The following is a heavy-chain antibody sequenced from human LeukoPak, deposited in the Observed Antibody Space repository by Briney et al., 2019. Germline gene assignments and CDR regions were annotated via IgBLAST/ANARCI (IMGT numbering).Heavy chain of an antibody. CDR3: AILGRLRYFDWLLDY. CDR2: IYYSGST. J-gene: IGHJ4*02. D-gene: IGHD3-9*01. CDR1: GGSISSYY. Sequence: SETLSLTCTVSGGSISSYYWSRIRQPPGKGLEWIGYIYYSGSTNYNPSLKSRVTISVDTSKNQFSLKLSSVTAADTAVYYCAILGRLRYFDWLLDYWGQGTLVTVSS. V-gene: IGHV4-59*01.